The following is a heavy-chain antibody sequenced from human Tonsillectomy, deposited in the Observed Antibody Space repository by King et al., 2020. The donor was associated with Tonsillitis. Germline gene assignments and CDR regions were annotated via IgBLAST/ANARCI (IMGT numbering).Heavy chain of an antibody. CDR1: GGSIRSGDYS. CDR3: ASNRGLLWFGELYYFDY. D-gene: IGHD3-10*01. Sequence: QLQESGPGLVKPSHTLSLTCTVSGGSIRSGDYSWSWIRHPPGKGLEWSGDCYYPGCTYYNPSLQSRVTISLDTSKNQFSLKLSSVTAADTAVYYCASNRGLLWFGELYYFDYWGQGTLVTVSS. J-gene: IGHJ4*02. CDR2: CYYPGCT. V-gene: IGHV4-30-4*01.